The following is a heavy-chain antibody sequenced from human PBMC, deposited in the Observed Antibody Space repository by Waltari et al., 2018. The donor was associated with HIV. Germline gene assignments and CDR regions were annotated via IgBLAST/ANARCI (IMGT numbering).Heavy chain of an antibody. CDR3: AREYCSSTSCSPNGRLGAFDI. D-gene: IGHD2-2*01. J-gene: IGHJ3*02. CDR2: IYTSGST. V-gene: IGHV4-4*07. CDR1: GGSISSYY. Sequence: QVQLQESGPGLVKASETLSLTCPASGGSISSYYWSWIRPPAGQGLEWIGRIYTSGSTNYNSSLKSRVTMSIDTSKNQFFLKLSSVTAADTAVYYCAREYCSSTSCSPNGRLGAFDIWGQGTMVTVSS.